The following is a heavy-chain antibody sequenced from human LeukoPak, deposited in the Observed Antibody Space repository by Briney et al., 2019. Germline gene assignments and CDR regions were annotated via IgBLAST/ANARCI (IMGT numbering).Heavy chain of an antibody. CDR1: GGSFSGYY. Sequence: PSETLSLTCAVYGGSFSGYYWSWIRQPPGKGLEWIGEINHSVSTNYNPSLKSRVTISVDTSKNQFSLKLSSVTAADTAVYYCAKDSSSDAFDIWGQGTMVTVSS. V-gene: IGHV4-34*01. CDR3: AKDSSSDAFDI. D-gene: IGHD6-6*01. CDR2: INHSVST. J-gene: IGHJ3*02.